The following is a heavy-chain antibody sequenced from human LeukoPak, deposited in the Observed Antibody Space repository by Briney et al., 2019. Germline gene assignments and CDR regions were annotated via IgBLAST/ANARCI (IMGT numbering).Heavy chain of an antibody. Sequence: ASVKVSCKAFGYTFTSNYMHWVRQAPGQGPEWMGVISPSGGSTTYAQKFQGRVTLTRDMSTSTDYLELSSLRSEDTAVYYCARGGYDYVWGSYRRVRYFDLWGRGTLVTVSS. CDR1: GYTFTSNY. J-gene: IGHJ2*01. CDR2: ISPSGGST. CDR3: ARGGYDYVWGSYRRVRYFDL. V-gene: IGHV1-46*01. D-gene: IGHD3-16*02.